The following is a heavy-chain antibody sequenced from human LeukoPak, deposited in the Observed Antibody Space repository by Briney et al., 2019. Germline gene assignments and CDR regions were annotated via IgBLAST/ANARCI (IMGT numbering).Heavy chain of an antibody. D-gene: IGHD1-26*01. CDR1: GFTFRSYA. V-gene: IGHV3-30*04. CDR2: ISYDGSKR. CDR3: ARAPKFRLVGVPKGPFDP. Sequence: PGGSLRLSCAASGFTFRSYAMHWVRQAPGKGLEWVALISYDGSKRYFADSVKGRFTISRDNAKNSLYLQMNSLRAEDTAVYYCARAPKFRLVGVPKGPFDPWGQGTLVTVSS. J-gene: IGHJ5*02.